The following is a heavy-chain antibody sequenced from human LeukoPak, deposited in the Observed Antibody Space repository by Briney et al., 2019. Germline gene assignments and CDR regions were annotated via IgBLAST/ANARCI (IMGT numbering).Heavy chain of an antibody. CDR3: AKMYYDNSGHFDY. CDR1: GFTFSSHG. J-gene: IGHJ4*02. D-gene: IGHD3-22*01. Sequence: GRSLRLSCAASGFTFSSHGMHWVRQAPGKGLEWVAVIWYDGSEKYYADSVKGRFTISRDNSKNTLYLQMNSLRAEDTAVYWCAKMYYDNSGHFDYWGQGTLVTV. CDR2: IWYDGSEK. V-gene: IGHV3-33*06.